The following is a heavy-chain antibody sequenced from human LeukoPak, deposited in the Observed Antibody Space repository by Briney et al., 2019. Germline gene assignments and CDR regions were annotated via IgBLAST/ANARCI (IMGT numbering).Heavy chain of an antibody. Sequence: SQTLSLTCTVSGGSISSGGYYWSWIRQHPGKGLEWIGYIYYSGSTYYNPSLKSRVTISVDTSKNQFSLKLSSVTAADTAVYYCARGRSKGELPTYNWFDPWGQGTLVTVFS. CDR3: ARGRSKGELPTYNWFDP. CDR2: IYYSGST. J-gene: IGHJ5*02. D-gene: IGHD1-26*01. V-gene: IGHV4-31*03. CDR1: GGSISSGGYY.